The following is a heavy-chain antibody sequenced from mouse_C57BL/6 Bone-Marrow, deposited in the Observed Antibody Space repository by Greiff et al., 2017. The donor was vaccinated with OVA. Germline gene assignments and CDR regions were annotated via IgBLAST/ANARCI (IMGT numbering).Heavy chain of an antibody. D-gene: IGHD3-2*02. CDR2: ICDGGSYT. CDR1: GFTFSSYA. CDR3: ARDEAGFFDY. V-gene: IGHV5-4*01. Sequence: GQLVESGGGSVKPGGFLKLSCAASGFTFSSYAMSLVRQTPEKRLEWVATICDGGSYTYYPDNVTGRFTISRDNAKNNLYLQMSHLKSEDTAVYYCARDEAGFFDYWGQGTTLTVSS. J-gene: IGHJ2*01.